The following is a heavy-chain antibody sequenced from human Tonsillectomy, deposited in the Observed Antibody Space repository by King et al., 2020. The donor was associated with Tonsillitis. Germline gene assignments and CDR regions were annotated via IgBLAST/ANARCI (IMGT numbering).Heavy chain of an antibody. Sequence: VQLVESGGGLIQCGGSLRLSCVASGFTVSGNYMTWVRQAPGKGLEWVSLIYSGGNTYYADSVKGRFTVSRDNSKNTLYLQMSSLRAEDTAVYYCARDFPDGFGGAFDVWGQGTMVTVSS. J-gene: IGHJ3*01. CDR1: GFTVSGNY. CDR2: IYSGGNT. D-gene: IGHD3-16*01. CDR3: ARDFPDGFGGAFDV. V-gene: IGHV3-53*01.